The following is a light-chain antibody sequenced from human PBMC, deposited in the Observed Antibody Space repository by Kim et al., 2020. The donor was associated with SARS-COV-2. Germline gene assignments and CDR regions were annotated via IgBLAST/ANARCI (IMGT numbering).Light chain of an antibody. CDR1: RGSIATNY. CDR2: EDN. Sequence: GKTVTISCTRNRGSIATNYVQWYQQRPGSAPTTVIYEDNQRPSGVPDRFSGSIDSSSNSASLIISGLKTEDEADYYCQSIDKSIYIFGTGTKVTVL. J-gene: IGLJ1*01. CDR3: QSIDKSIYI. V-gene: IGLV6-57*03.